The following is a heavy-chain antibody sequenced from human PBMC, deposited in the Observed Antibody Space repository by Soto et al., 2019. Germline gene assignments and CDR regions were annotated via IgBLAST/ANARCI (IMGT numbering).Heavy chain of an antibody. D-gene: IGHD3-22*01. V-gene: IGHV3-7*01. CDR2: ISPGGIAT. CDR1: GFSFSTYW. CDR3: ATKGDSGSI. J-gene: IGHJ4*02. Sequence: DVQVVESGGGLVQPGGSLRLSCAVSGFSFSTYWMTWVRQAPGRGLEWVANISPGGIATHYVDSVKGRFTISGDNAKNSVYLQMNSLRGDDTAVYYCATKGDSGSIWGQGTLVTVSS.